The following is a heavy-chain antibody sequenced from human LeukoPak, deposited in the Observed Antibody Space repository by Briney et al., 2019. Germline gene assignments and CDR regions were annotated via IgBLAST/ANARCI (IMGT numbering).Heavy chain of an antibody. CDR2: TSAYNGNT. CDR3: ARVRIVLLWFGESPPPLFDY. V-gene: IGHV1-18*01. J-gene: IGHJ4*01. Sequence: ASVKVSCKASGYTFTSYGISWVRQAPGQGLEWMGWTSAYNGNTNYAQKLQGRVTMTTDTSTSTAYMELRSLRSDDTAVYYCARVRIVLLWFGESPPPLFDYWGQGTLVTVSS. CDR1: GYTFTSYG. D-gene: IGHD3-10*01.